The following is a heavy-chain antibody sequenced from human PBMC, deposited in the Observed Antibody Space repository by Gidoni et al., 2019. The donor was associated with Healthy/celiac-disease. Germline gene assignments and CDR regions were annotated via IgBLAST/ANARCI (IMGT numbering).Heavy chain of an antibody. D-gene: IGHD2-2*01. CDR3: AKDPKSAKYQLLSGDY. CDR2: ISGSGGST. CDR1: GFTFSSYA. V-gene: IGHV3-23*01. J-gene: IGHJ4*02. Sequence: EVQLLESGGGLVQPGGCLRLSCAASGFTFSSYAMSWVRQAPGKGLEWVSAISGSGGSTYYADSVKGRFTISRDNSKNTLYLQMNSLRAEDTAVYYCAKDPKSAKYQLLSGDYWGQGTLVTVSS.